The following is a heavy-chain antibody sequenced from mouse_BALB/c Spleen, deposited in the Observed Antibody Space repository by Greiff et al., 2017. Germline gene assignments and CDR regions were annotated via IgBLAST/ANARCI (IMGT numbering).Heavy chain of an antibody. Sequence: EVQLQQSGPGLVKPSQSLSLTCTVTGYSITSDYAWNWIRQFPGNKLEWMGYISYSGSTSYNPSLKSRISITRDTSKNQFFLQLNSVTTEDTATYYCATIYYGYDGRYFDVWGAGTTVTVSS. J-gene: IGHJ1*01. CDR3: ATIYYGYDGRYFDV. V-gene: IGHV3-2*02. CDR1: GYSITSDYA. D-gene: IGHD2-2*01. CDR2: ISYSGST.